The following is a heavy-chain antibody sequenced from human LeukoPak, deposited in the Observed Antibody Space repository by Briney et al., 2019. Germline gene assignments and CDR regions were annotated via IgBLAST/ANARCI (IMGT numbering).Heavy chain of an antibody. Sequence: PSETLSLTCTVSGGSMSHHWSWIRQSPGKGLEWIGYISHTASTNYNPSLKSRVTLSVDTSKNQFSLKLSSVTAADTAVYYCARGIAPYGTFYNWFDPWGQGTLVTVSS. CDR1: GGSMSHH. J-gene: IGHJ5*02. V-gene: IGHV4-59*11. CDR2: ISHTAST. CDR3: ARGIAPYGTFYNWFDP. D-gene: IGHD6-13*01.